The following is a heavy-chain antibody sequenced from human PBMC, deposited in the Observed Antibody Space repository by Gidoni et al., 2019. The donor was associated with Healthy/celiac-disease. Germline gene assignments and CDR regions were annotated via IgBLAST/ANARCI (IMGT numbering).Heavy chain of an antibody. V-gene: IGHV3-23*01. Sequence: LEWVSAISGSAGSAYYADSVKGRFTISRANSKNTLYLQMNNLRVEDTAVYYCAKDLIVGSFPPTLNGMDVWGQGTTVTVSS. CDR2: ISGSAGSA. D-gene: IGHD1-26*01. CDR3: AKDLIVGSFPPTLNGMDV. J-gene: IGHJ6*02.